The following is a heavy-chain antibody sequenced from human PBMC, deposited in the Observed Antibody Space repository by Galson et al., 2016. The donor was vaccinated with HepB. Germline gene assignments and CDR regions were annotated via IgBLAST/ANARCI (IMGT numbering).Heavy chain of an antibody. V-gene: IGHV3-48*02. Sequence: SLRLSCAASGFSFNSFPMNWVRQAPGKGLEWVAHTSTGGSTIYYADSVKGRFTISRDNAKDSLYLQMNSLRDEDTAVYYCATPTLTPPVWGQGTMVTVSS. D-gene: IGHD4-17*01. CDR2: TSTGGSTI. J-gene: IGHJ3*01. CDR1: GFSFNSFP. CDR3: ATPTLTPPV.